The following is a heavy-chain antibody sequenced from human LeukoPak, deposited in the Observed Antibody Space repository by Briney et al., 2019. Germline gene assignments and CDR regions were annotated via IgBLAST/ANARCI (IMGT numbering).Heavy chain of an antibody. J-gene: IGHJ5*02. Sequence: SETLSLTCTVSGYSISSGYYWGWIRQPPGKGLEWIGSIYYSGSTYYNPSLKSRVTISVDTSKNQFSLKLSSVTAADTAVYYCARVRQRYFDWLSQNCFDPWGQGTLVTVSS. V-gene: IGHV4-38-2*02. CDR3: ARVRQRYFDWLSQNCFDP. D-gene: IGHD3-9*01. CDR1: GYSISSGYY. CDR2: IYYSGST.